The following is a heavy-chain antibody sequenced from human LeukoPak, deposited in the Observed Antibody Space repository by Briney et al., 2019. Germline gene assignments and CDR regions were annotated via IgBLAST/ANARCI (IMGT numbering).Heavy chain of an antibody. CDR2: IIPILGIA. CDR3: ARERVAATSNWFDP. Sequence: ASVKVSCKASGGTFSSYAISWVRQAPGQGLEWMGRIIPILGIANYAQKFQGRVTITADKSTSTAYMELSSLRSEDTAVYYCARERVAATSNWFDPWGQGTLATVSS. CDR1: GGTFSSYA. V-gene: IGHV1-69*04. J-gene: IGHJ5*02. D-gene: IGHD2-15*01.